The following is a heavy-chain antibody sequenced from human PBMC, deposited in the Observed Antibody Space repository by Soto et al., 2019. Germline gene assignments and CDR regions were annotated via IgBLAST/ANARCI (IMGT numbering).Heavy chain of an antibody. V-gene: IGHV1-69*01. CDR2: IILALGTP. D-gene: IGHD2-8*01. CDR3: GRYCTNTKCRGGYYLDL. CDR1: GDSFTNYA. J-gene: IGHJ5*02. Sequence: QVLLVQSGAEMKQPGSSVSVSCRASGDSFTNYAFTWVRQAPGQGPEWLGGIILALGTPHYSQRFQGRLTNTADESSSTVYTELGSLRLDDTAVYYCGRYCTNTKCRGGYYLDLWGQGTLLTVSS.